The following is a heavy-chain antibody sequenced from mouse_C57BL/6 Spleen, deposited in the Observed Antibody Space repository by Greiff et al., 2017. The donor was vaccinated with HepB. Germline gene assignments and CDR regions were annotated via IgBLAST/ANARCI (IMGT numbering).Heavy chain of an antibody. CDR1: GYTFTSYW. J-gene: IGHJ2*01. CDR2: IDPSDSYT. V-gene: IGHV1-50*01. Sequence: VQLQQSGAELVKPGASVKLSCKASGYTFTSYWMQWVKQRPGQGLEWIGEIDPSDSYTNYNQKFKGKATLTVDTSSSTAYMQLSSLTSEDSAVYYCAITTVVAPSDYWGQGTTLTVSS. D-gene: IGHD1-1*01. CDR3: AITTVVAPSDY.